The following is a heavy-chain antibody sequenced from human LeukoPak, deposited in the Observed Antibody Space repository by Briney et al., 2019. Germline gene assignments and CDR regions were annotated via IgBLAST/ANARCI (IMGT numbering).Heavy chain of an antibody. D-gene: IGHD5-12*01. V-gene: IGHV3-48*01. Sequence: PGGSLRLSCAASGFTLSSYSMNWVRQAPGKGLEWVSDISSSSSTIYYADSVKGRFTISRDNAKNSLYLEMNSLRAEDTAVYYCARGPSGYHNIGGQGTLVTVSS. CDR2: ISSSSSTI. CDR3: ARGPSGYHNI. CDR1: GFTLSSYS. J-gene: IGHJ4*02.